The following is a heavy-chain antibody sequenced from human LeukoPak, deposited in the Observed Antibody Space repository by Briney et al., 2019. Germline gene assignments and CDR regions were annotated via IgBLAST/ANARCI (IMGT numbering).Heavy chain of an antibody. D-gene: IGHD2-2*01. J-gene: IGHJ4*02. CDR2: IKQDGSEK. CDR3: ARDFTVIPAAMYFDY. Sequence: GGSLRLSCAASGFTFSSYWMSWVRQAPGKGLEWVANIKQDGSEKYYVDSVKGRFTISRDNAKNSLYLQMNSLRAEDTAVYYCARDFTVIPAAMYFDYWGQGTLVTVSS. V-gene: IGHV3-7*01. CDR1: GFTFSSYW.